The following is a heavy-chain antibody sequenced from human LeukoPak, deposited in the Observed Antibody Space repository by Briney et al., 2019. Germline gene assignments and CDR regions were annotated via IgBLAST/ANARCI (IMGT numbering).Heavy chain of an antibody. J-gene: IGHJ4*02. CDR1: GYTFTSYG. CDR2: ISAYNGNT. V-gene: IGHV1-18*01. D-gene: IGHD3-10*01. CDR3: ARDVHPVDYYGSGSYFDY. Sequence: ASVKVSCKASGYTFTSYGISWVRQAPGQGLEWMGWISAYNGNTNYAQKLQGRVTMTTDTSTSTAYMELRSLRSDDTAVYYCARDVHPVDYYGSGSYFDYWGQGTLVTVSS.